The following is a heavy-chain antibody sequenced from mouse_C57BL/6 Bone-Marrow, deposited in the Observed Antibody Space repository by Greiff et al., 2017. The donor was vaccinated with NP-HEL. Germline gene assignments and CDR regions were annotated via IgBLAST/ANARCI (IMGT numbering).Heavy chain of an antibody. V-gene: IGHV1-69*01. Sequence: QVQLQQPGAELVMPGASVKLSCKASGYTFTSYWMHWVKQRPGQGLEWIGEIDPSDSYTNYNQKFKGKSTLTVDKSSSTAYMQLSSLTSEDSAVYYCTRGGSQFAYWGQGTLVTVTA. J-gene: IGHJ3*01. CDR3: TRGGSQFAY. CDR1: GYTFTSYW. D-gene: IGHD1-1*01. CDR2: IDPSDSYT.